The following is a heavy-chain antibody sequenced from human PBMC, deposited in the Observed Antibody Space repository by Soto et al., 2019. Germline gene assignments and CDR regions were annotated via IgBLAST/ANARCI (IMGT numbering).Heavy chain of an antibody. Sequence: PGESLKISCKGSGYTFTTYWIGWVRQMPGKGLEWMGIIYPGDSDTRYSPSFQGQVTISADKSISTAYLQWSSLKASDTAMYYCARSLGSRYKGYYYYGLDVWGQGTTVTVSS. CDR1: GYTFTTYW. CDR2: IYPGDSDT. J-gene: IGHJ6*02. V-gene: IGHV5-51*01. CDR3: ARSLGSRYKGYYYYGLDV. D-gene: IGHD5-12*01.